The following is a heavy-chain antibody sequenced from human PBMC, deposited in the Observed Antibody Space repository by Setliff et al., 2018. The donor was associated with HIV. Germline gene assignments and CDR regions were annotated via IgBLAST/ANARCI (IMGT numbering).Heavy chain of an antibody. CDR3: ARTHSGYFPYYFDY. CDR1: GGSFSGYY. J-gene: IGHJ4*02. D-gene: IGHD3-22*01. V-gene: IGHV4-34*01. Sequence: LSLTCAVYGGSFSGYYWSWIRQPPGKGLEWIGEIYHSGSTDYNPSLKSRVTISVDKSRNQFSLKLSSVTAADTAVYYCARTHSGYFPYYFDYWGQGTLVTVSS. CDR2: IYHSGST.